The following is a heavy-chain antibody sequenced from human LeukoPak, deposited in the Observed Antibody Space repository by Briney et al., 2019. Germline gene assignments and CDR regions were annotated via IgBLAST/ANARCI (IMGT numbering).Heavy chain of an antibody. CDR1: GFTFSSFW. CDR2: IKPDGSAK. Sequence: GGSLRLSCAASGFTFSSFWMTWVRQAPGKGLEGVANIKPDGSAKYYVDSVKGRFTISRDNAKNSLYLQMNSLRAEDTAVYYCARDSGSFYVDYWGQGTLVTVSS. J-gene: IGHJ4*02. D-gene: IGHD1-26*01. CDR3: ARDSGSFYVDY. V-gene: IGHV3-7*01.